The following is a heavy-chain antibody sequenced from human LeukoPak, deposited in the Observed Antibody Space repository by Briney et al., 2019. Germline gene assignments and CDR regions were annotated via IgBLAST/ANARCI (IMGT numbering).Heavy chain of an antibody. CDR1: GGSFSGYY. CDR2: INHSGST. CDR3: ARRFGDY. J-gene: IGHJ4*02. D-gene: IGHD3-10*01. Sequence: SETLSLTCAVYGGSFSGYYWSWIRQPPGKGLEWIGEINHSGSTNYNPSLKSRVTISVDTSKNQFSLKLSSVTAADTAVYYCARRFGDYWGQGTPVTVSS. V-gene: IGHV4-34*01.